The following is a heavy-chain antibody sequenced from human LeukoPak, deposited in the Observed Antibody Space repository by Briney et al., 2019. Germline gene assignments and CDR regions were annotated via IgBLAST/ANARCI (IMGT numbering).Heavy chain of an antibody. V-gene: IGHV3-21*04. CDR3: AKEEGGWAYYYGSGTPDY. CDR1: GFTFSTYG. D-gene: IGHD3-10*01. CDR2: ISSSTSYI. Sequence: GGSLRLSCAAPGFTFSTYGMNWVRQAPGKGLEWISSISSSTSYISYADSVKGRFTISRDNSKNTLYLQMNSLRAEDTAVYYCAKEEGGWAYYYGSGTPDYWGQGTLVTVSS. J-gene: IGHJ4*02.